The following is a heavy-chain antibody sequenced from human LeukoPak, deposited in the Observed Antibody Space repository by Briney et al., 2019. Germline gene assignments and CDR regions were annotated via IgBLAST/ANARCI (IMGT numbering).Heavy chain of an antibody. CDR2: IYYSGST. J-gene: IGHJ4*02. Sequence: SETLSLTCTVSGVSISSSYWCWVRQPPGKGLEWIGYIYYSGSTNYNPSLKSRVTISLDTSQNQFSLKLSSVTAADTAVYYCARVGEYYDSSGLDYWGQGTLVTVSS. CDR1: GVSISSSY. D-gene: IGHD3-22*01. V-gene: IGHV4-59*01. CDR3: ARVGEYYDSSGLDY.